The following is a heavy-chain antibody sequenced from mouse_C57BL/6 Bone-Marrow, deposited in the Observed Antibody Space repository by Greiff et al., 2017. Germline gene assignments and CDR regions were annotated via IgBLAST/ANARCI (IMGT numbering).Heavy chain of an antibody. J-gene: IGHJ2*01. CDR2: IYPRDGST. V-gene: IGHV1-85*01. Sequence: QVQLKQSGPELVKPGASVKLSCKASGYTFTSYDINWVKQRPGQGLEWIGWIYPRDGSTKYNEKFKGKATLTVDTSSSTPYMALHSLTSEDSAVYFGARSWGWLLRNYWGQGTTLTVSS. CDR3: ARSWGWLLRNY. D-gene: IGHD2-3*01. CDR1: GYTFTSYD.